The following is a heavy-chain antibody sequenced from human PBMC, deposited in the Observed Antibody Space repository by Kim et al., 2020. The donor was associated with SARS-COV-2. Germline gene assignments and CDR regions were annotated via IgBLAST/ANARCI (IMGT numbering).Heavy chain of an antibody. D-gene: IGHD6-13*01. Sequence: LESRVTISVDTSKNQFSLKLGSVTAADTAVYYCARGGPIAAAGTNDFDYWGQGTLVTVSS. J-gene: IGHJ4*02. V-gene: IGHV4-34*01. CDR3: ARGGPIAAAGTNDFDY.